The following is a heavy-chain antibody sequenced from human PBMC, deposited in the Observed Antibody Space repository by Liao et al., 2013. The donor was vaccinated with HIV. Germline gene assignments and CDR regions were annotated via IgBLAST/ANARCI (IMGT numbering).Heavy chain of an antibody. Sequence: QVQLQESGPGLVKPSETLSLTCSVSGGSISSYYWSWIRQPPGKGLEWIGYIYYSGSTNYNPSLKSRVTISVDTSKNQFSLKLSSVTAADTAVYYCVRGYANGYFDPWGQGTLVTVSS. CDR1: GGSISSYY. CDR2: IYYSGST. D-gene: IGHD4/OR15-4a*01. V-gene: IGHV4-59*01. J-gene: IGHJ5*02. CDR3: VRGYANGYFDP.